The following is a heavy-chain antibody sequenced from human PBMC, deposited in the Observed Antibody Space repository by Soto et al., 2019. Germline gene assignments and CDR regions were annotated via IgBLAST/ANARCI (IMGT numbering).Heavy chain of an antibody. Sequence: QVQLQESGPGLVKPSETLSLTCTVSGGSSRGYYWTWIRQPPGRGLEWIGLISYTGSTNYNPSLKSRVTISVDTSKNRFSLRLTSVTDADTAVYYCATLRGDGAGEYLDFWGRGALVTVSS. J-gene: IGHJ4*02. CDR1: GGSSRGYY. V-gene: IGHV4-59*08. CDR3: ATLRGDGAGEYLDF. CDR2: ISYTGST. D-gene: IGHD2-21*01.